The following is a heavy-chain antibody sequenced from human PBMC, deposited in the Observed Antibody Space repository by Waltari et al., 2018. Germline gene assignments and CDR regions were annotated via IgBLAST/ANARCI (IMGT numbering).Heavy chain of an antibody. V-gene: IGHV4-34*01. J-gene: IGHJ4*02. CDR2: INHSGST. D-gene: IGHD3-3*01. CDR1: GGSFSGYY. CDR3: ARLPRYSDFWSGYPR. Sequence: QVQLQQWGAGLLKPSETLSLTCAVYGGSFSGYYWSWIRQPPGKGLEWIGEINHSGSTNYNPSLKSRVTISVDTSKNQFSLKLSSVTAADTTVYYCARLPRYSDFWSGYPRWGQGTLVTVSS.